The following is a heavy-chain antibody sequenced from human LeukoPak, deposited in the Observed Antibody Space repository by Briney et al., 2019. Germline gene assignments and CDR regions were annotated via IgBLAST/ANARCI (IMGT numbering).Heavy chain of an antibody. CDR1: GGSINSGGYY. CDR3: TVGPHHYFDS. D-gene: IGHD4-11*01. Sequence: SETLSLTCTVSGGSINSGGYYWSWIRQHPGKGLEWTGYISYSGSTYYNPSLKSRLTISLDTSKNQFSLRLSSVSAADTAVYFFTVGPHHYFDSWGQGTLVTVSS. V-gene: IGHV4-31*03. J-gene: IGHJ4*02. CDR2: ISYSGST.